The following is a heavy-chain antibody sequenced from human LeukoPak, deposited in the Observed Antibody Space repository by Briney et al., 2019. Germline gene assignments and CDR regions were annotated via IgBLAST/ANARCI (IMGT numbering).Heavy chain of an antibody. Sequence: GGSLRLSCSASGFTFSGHFMHWVRQAPGKGLEYVSSISVNGDKTLYAESVKGRFTISRGNSKNTLYLQLSSLRLEDTAIYYCLKDLTGTWSFDHWGQGTLLTVSS. CDR1: GFTFSGHF. CDR3: LKDLTGTWSFDH. V-gene: IGHV3-64D*06. CDR2: ISVNGDKT. D-gene: IGHD7-27*01. J-gene: IGHJ4*02.